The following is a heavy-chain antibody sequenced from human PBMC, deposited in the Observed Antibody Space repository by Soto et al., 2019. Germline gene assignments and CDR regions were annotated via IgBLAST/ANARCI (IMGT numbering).Heavy chain of an antibody. Sequence: PGESLKISCKGSGYSFAGYWITWVRQKPGKGLEWMGRIDPSGSQTYYSPSFRGHVTISVTKSITTVFLQWSSLRASDTAMYYCARQIYDSDTGPNFQYYFDSWGQGTPGHRLL. V-gene: IGHV5-10-1*01. J-gene: IGHJ4*02. CDR2: IDPSGSQT. D-gene: IGHD3-22*01. CDR1: GYSFAGYW. CDR3: ARQIYDSDTGPNFQYYFDS.